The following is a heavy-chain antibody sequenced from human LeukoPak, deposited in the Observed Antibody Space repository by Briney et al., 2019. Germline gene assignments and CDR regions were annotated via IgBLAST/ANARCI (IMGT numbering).Heavy chain of an antibody. CDR2: ISSSGRGSMI. D-gene: IGHD1-1*01. J-gene: IGHJ5*02. CDR1: GFTFSSYE. Sequence: GGSLRLSCAASGFTFSSYEMNWVRQAPGKGLEWVSYISSSGRGSMIYYADSVKGRFTISRDNSKNTLYLQMNSLRAEDTAVYYCARVGGDWNQRMGEDWFDPWGQGTLVTVSS. V-gene: IGHV3-48*03. CDR3: ARVGGDWNQRMGEDWFDP.